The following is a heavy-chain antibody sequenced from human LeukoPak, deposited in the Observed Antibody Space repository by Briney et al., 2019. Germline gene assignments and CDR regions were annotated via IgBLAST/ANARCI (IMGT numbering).Heavy chain of an antibody. V-gene: IGHV1-69*05. J-gene: IGHJ4*02. Sequence: SVKVSCKASGGTFSSYAISWVRQAPGQGLEWMGGIIPIFGTANYAQKFQGRVTITTDESTSTAYMELNSLRAEDTAVYYCARVGSYGGITFDYWGQGTLVTVSS. CDR2: IIPIFGTA. CDR3: ARVGSYGGITFDY. D-gene: IGHD4-23*01. CDR1: GGTFSSYA.